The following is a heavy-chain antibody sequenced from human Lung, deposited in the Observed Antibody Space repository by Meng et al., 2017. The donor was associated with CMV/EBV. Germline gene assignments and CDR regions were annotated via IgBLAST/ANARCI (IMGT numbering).Heavy chain of an antibody. V-gene: IGHV1-18*01. CDR2: ISAYNGNT. Sequence: ASXXVSCKASGYTFTSYGISWVRQAPGQGLEWLGWISAYNGNTNYAQKLQGRITMTTDTSTSTAYMELRSLRSDDTAVYYCARNTYYYDISGYYTDYWGEGXLVTVSS. CDR3: ARNTYYYDISGYYTDY. D-gene: IGHD3-22*01. J-gene: IGHJ4*02. CDR1: GYTFTSYG.